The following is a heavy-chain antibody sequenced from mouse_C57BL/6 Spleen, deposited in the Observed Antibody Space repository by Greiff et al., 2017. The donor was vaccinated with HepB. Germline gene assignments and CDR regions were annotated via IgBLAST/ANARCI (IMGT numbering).Heavy chain of an antibody. D-gene: IGHD2-1*01. J-gene: IGHJ3*01. CDR3: AREVYSWFAY. CDR1: GYSFTSYY. CDR2: IYPGSGNT. Sequence: QVQLQQSGPELVKPGASVKISCKASGYSFTSYYIHWVKQRPGQGLEWIGWIYPGSGNTKYNEKFKGKATLTADTSSSTAYMQLSSLTSEDSAVYYCAREVYSWFAYWGQGTLVTVSA. V-gene: IGHV1-66*01.